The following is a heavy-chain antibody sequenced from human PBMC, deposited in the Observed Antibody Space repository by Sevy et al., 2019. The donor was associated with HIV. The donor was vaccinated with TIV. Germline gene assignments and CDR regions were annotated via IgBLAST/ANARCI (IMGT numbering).Heavy chain of an antibody. CDR3: TREATLVRGVVTINDAFDI. J-gene: IGHJ3*02. CDR1: GFTFADCT. V-gene: IGHV3-49*03. CDR2: IRVKAFGATA. D-gene: IGHD3-10*01. Sequence: GGSLRLSCTASGFTFADCTMSWFRQAPGRGLEWLSFIRVKAFGATAEYAASVKGRFTISRDDSQSIAYLQMNGLKTEDKAFYYCTREATLVRGVVTINDAFDIWGQGTMVTVSS.